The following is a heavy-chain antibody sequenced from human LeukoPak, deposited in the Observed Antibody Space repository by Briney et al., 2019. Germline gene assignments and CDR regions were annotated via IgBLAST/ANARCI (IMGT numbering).Heavy chain of an antibody. Sequence: GASVKVSCKASGYTFTGYYMHWVRQAPGQGLEWMGWINPNSGGTNYAQKFQGRVTMTRDTSISTAYMELSRLRSDDTAVYYCARRRVPAAKGYYYYYMDVWGKGTTVTVSS. V-gene: IGHV1-2*02. J-gene: IGHJ6*03. CDR2: INPNSGGT. CDR3: ARRRVPAAKGYYYYYMDV. CDR1: GYTFTGYY. D-gene: IGHD2-2*01.